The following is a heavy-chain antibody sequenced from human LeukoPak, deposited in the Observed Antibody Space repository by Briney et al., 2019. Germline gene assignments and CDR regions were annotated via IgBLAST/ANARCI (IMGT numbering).Heavy chain of an antibody. Sequence: SETLSLTCAVYGGSFGTFYWSWIRQPPRPGQELNGEMNPGGQINYNPSLMSRVTVSIDTPKKHFSLILTSVAAADTAVYYCARRWNYGIHYYIDVWGTGTTVTVSS. D-gene: IGHD1-7*01. V-gene: IGHV4-34*01. J-gene: IGHJ6*03. CDR2: MNPGGQI. CDR3: ARRWNYGIHYYIDV. CDR1: GGSFGTFY.